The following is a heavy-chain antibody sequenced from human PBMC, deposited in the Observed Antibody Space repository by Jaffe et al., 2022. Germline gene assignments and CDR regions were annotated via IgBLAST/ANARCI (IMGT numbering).Heavy chain of an antibody. D-gene: IGHD4-17*01. CDR3: ARGDYGDSEWGYYFDY. J-gene: IGHJ4*02. V-gene: IGHV4-61*02. CDR1: GGSISSGSYY. Sequence: QVQLQESGPGLVKPSQTLSLTCTVSGGSISSGSYYWSWIRQPAGKGLEWIGRIYTSGSTNYNPSLKSRVTISVDTSKNQFSLKLSSVTAADTAVYYCARGDYGDSEWGYYFDYWGQGTLVTVSS. CDR2: IYTSGST.